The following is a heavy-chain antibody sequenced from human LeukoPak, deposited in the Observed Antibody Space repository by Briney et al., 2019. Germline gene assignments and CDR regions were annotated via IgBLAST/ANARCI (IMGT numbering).Heavy chain of an antibody. Sequence: ASVKVSCKASGYTFTSYDINWVRQATGKGLEWMGWMNPNRGNTGYAQMFQGRVTISRNTSLSTAYMELSSLRSEDTAVYYCATYCSSTSCPYNWFDPWGQGTLVTVSS. CDR3: ATYCSSTSCPYNWFDP. J-gene: IGHJ5*02. CDR2: MNPNRGNT. D-gene: IGHD2-2*01. V-gene: IGHV1-8*03. CDR1: GYTFTSYD.